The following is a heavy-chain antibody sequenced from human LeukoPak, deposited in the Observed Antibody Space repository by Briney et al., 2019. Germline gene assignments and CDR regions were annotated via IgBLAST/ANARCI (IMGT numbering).Heavy chain of an antibody. J-gene: IGHJ4*02. CDR3: ASLTTDYYDSSGYRYY. V-gene: IGHV3-23*01. D-gene: IGHD3-22*01. Sequence: GGSLRLSCAASGFTFSSYAMSWVRQAPGKGLEWVSAISGSGGSTYYADSVKGRFTISRDNSKNTLYLQMNSLRAEDTAVYYCASLTTDYYDSSGYRYYWGQGTLVTVSS. CDR1: GFTFSSYA. CDR2: ISGSGGST.